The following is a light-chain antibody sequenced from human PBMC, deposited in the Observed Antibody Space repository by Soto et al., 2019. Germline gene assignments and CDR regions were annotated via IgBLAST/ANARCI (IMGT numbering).Light chain of an antibody. J-gene: IGLJ2*01. CDR3: HVWDSGSDHVV. CDR1: NIGSKS. V-gene: IGLV3-21*02. Sequence: SCELTQPPSVSAAPGQTASITCGGTNIGSKSVHWYQQKPGQAPVLVVYGGSDRPSGIPERFSGSNSGNTATLTISRVEAGDEADYYCHVWDSGSDHVVFGGGTKVTVL. CDR2: GGS.